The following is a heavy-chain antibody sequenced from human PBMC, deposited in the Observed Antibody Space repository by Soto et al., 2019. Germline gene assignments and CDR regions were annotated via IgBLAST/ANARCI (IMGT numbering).Heavy chain of an antibody. CDR2: IIPIFGTA. V-gene: IGHV1-69*05. CDR3: ARGIVGALRYYYYYGMDV. Sequence: EASVKVSCKASGGTFSSYTISWVRQAPGQGLEWMGGIIPIFGTANYAQKFQGRVTMTRDTSTSTVYMELSSLRSEDTAVYYCARGIVGALRYYYYYGMDVWGQGTTVTVSS. D-gene: IGHD1-26*01. CDR1: GGTFSSYT. J-gene: IGHJ6*02.